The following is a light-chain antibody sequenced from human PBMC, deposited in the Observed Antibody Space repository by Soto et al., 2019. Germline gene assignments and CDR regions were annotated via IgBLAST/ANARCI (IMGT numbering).Light chain of an antibody. CDR2: EGS. J-gene: IGLJ1*01. Sequence: QSVLTQPASVSGSPGQSVTISCTGTSSDVGSYNLVSWYQQHPGKAPKLMIYEGSKRPSGVSNRFSGSKSGNTASLTTSGLQAEDEADYYCCSYAGSSRVFGTGTKATVL. CDR3: CSYAGSSRV. CDR1: SSDVGSYNL. V-gene: IGLV2-23*01.